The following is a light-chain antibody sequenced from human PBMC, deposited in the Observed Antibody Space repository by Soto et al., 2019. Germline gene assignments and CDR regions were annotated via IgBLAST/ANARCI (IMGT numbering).Light chain of an antibody. J-gene: IGKJ2*01. CDR1: QSVSSSY. Sequence: EIVLTQSPGTLSLSPGERATLSCRASQSVSSSYLDWFQQKPGQAPRLLIYGASSRATGIPDRFTGIGSGTYFTRTISSLEPEDFAVYFCQQYVRSPYTFGQGTKLEIK. CDR2: GAS. CDR3: QQYVRSPYT. V-gene: IGKV3-20*01.